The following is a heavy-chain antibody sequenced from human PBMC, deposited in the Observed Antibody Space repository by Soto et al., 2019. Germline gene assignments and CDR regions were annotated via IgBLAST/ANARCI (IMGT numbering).Heavy chain of an antibody. CDR1: GFTFSSYG. CDR3: AKESGSYFAY. Sequence: QVQLVESGGGVVQPRRSLRLSCAASGFTFSSYGMHWVRQAPGKGLEWVAVISYDGSNKYYADSVKGRFTISRDNSKNTLYLQMNSLRAEDTAVYYCAKESGSYFAYWGQGTLVTVSS. CDR2: ISYDGSNK. D-gene: IGHD1-26*01. V-gene: IGHV3-30*18. J-gene: IGHJ4*02.